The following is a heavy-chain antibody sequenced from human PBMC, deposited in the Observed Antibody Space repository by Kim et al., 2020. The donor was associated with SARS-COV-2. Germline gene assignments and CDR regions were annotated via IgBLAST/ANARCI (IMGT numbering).Heavy chain of an antibody. D-gene: IGHD3-10*02. Sequence: GGSLRLSCAASGFTFSSYAMHWVRQAPGKGLEWVAVISYDGSNKYYADSVKGRFTISRDNSKNTLYLQMNSLRVEDTAVYYCARVFGHSHYYCGLYVWG. V-gene: IGHV3-30*04. CDR2: ISYDGSNK. J-gene: IGHJ6*02. CDR3: ARVFGHSHYYCGLYV. CDR1: GFTFSSYA.